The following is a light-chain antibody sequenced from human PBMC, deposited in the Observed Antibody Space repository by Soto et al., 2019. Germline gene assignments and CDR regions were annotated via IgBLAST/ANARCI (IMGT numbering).Light chain of an antibody. Sequence: EIVLTQSAGTLSLSPGESATLSCRASQYVSVSFLAWYQQKPGQAPRLLIYGASDRATGIPDRFTGSGSGTDFTLTINRLEPEDFAVYFCQQYGSSPQTFGQGTKVDIK. CDR2: GAS. CDR3: QQYGSSPQT. V-gene: IGKV3-20*01. J-gene: IGKJ1*01. CDR1: QYVSVSF.